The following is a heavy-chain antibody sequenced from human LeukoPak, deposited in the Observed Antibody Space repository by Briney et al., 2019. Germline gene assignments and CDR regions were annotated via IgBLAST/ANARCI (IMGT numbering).Heavy chain of an antibody. CDR1: GFTFVDYA. Sequence: GGSLRLSCAASGFTFVDYAMHWVRQAPGKGLEWVSGISWNSGSIGYADSVKGRFTISRGNAKNSLYLQMNSLRAEDTALYYCAKDRDYGDYGYFDYWGQGTLVTVSS. CDR2: ISWNSGSI. CDR3: AKDRDYGDYGYFDY. V-gene: IGHV3-9*01. J-gene: IGHJ4*02. D-gene: IGHD4-17*01.